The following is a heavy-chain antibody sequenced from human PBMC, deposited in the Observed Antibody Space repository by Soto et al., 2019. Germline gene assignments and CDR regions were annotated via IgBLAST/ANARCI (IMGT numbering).Heavy chain of an antibody. Sequence: SETLPRPCTVAGGCLCGNNWSWIRPPPEKGLEWIGHIFYRGTTLYNPSRQSRVTISVDTSKNHFSLRLSSVTAADTAASYCTRHAIIPKLKYGMDVWGQGASVTVSS. CDR2: IFYRGTT. CDR3: TRHAIIPKLKYGMDV. CDR1: GGCLCGNN. J-gene: IGHJ6*02. D-gene: IGHD2-15*01. V-gene: IGHV4-59*01.